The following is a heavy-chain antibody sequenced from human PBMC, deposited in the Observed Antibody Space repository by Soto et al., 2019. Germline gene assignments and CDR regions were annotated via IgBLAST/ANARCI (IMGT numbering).Heavy chain of an antibody. D-gene: IGHD5-12*01. CDR1: GFTFSSYG. V-gene: IGHV3-30*18. CDR2: ISYDGSNK. J-gene: IGHJ6*02. Sequence: GGSLRLSCAASGFTFSSYGMHWVRQAPGKGLEWVAVISYDGSNKYYADSVKGRFTISRDNSKNTLYLQMNSLRAEDTAVYYCAKDGGYSGYEPYYYYGMDVWGQGTTVTVSS. CDR3: AKDGGYSGYEPYYYYGMDV.